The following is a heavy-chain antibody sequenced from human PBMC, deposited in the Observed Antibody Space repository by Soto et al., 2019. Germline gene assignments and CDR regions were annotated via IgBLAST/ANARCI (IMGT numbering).Heavy chain of an antibody. Sequence: GGSLRLSCAASGFTFSSYAMHWVRQAPGKGLEWVAVISYDGSNKYYADSVKGRFTISRDNSKNTLYLQMNSLRAEDTAVYYCARDLTMVRGVPHYWYYGMDVWGQGTTVTVS. J-gene: IGHJ6*02. CDR3: ARDLTMVRGVPHYWYYGMDV. CDR1: GFTFSSYA. V-gene: IGHV3-30-3*01. D-gene: IGHD3-10*01. CDR2: ISYDGSNK.